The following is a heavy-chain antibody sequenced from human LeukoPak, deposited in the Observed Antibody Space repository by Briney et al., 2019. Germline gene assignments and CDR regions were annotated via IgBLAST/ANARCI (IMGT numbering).Heavy chain of an antibody. Sequence: TSETLSLTCTVSGGSISSYYWSWIRQPAGKGLEWIGRIYTSGSTNYNPSLKSRVTMSVDTSKNQFSLKLSSVTAADTAVYYCARARESAVAGTGFDYWGQGTLVTVSS. V-gene: IGHV4-4*07. J-gene: IGHJ4*02. CDR2: IYTSGST. CDR3: ARARESAVAGTGFDY. CDR1: GGSISSYY. D-gene: IGHD6-19*01.